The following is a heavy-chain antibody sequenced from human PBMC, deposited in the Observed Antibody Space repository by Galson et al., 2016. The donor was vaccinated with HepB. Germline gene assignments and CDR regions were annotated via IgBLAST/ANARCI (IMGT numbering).Heavy chain of an antibody. V-gene: IGHV1-69*13. D-gene: IGHD3-10*01. Sequence: SVKVSCKASGGTFSSYAISWVRQAPGQGLEWMGGIVPIFGTPNHAQKFQGRVTITADESTSTAYMELSSLRSEDTAVYYCGFQRRGSPYYYALDVWGQGTTVTVSS. J-gene: IGHJ6*02. CDR1: GGTFSSYA. CDR2: IVPIFGTP. CDR3: GFQRRGSPYYYALDV.